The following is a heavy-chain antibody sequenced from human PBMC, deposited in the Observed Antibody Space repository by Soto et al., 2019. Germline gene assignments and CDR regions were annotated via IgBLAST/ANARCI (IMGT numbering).Heavy chain of an antibody. CDR1: GFTFSDYY. J-gene: IGHJ4*02. CDR3: ARDLSSSSTNYFDS. V-gene: IGHV3-11*06. CDR2: ISSSSSYT. Sequence: PGGSLRLSCAASGFTFSDYYMSWIRQAPGKGLEWLSYISSSSSYTNYADSVKGRFTIPRDNAKNSLFLQMNSLRADDTAVYYCARDLSSSSTNYFDSWGQGTLVTVSS.